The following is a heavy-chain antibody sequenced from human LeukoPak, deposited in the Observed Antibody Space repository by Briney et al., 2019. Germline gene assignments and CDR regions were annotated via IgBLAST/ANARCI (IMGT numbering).Heavy chain of an antibody. J-gene: IGHJ4*02. D-gene: IGHD6-25*01. Sequence: GGSLRLSCAASGFTFDDYAMHWVRQAPGKGLEWVSGISWNSGSIGYADSVKGRFTISRDNAKNSLYLQMNSLRAEDTALYYCAEEAIEIAGAIDYWGQGTLVTVSS. V-gene: IGHV3-9*01. CDR2: ISWNSGSI. CDR3: AEEAIEIAGAIDY. CDR1: GFTFDDYA.